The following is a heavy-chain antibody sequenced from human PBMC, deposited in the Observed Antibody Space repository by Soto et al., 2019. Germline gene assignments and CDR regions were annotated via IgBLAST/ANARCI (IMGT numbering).Heavy chain of an antibody. V-gene: IGHV3-23*01. CDR3: AKDIRPEDYGDEDAFDI. J-gene: IGHJ3*02. D-gene: IGHD4-17*01. Sequence: GGSLRLSCAASGFTFSSYAMSWVRQAPGKGLEWVSAISGSGGSTYYADSVKGRFTISRDNSKNTLYLQMNSLRAEDTAVYYCAKDIRPEDYGDEDAFDIWGQGTMVTVSS. CDR2: ISGSGGST. CDR1: GFTFSSYA.